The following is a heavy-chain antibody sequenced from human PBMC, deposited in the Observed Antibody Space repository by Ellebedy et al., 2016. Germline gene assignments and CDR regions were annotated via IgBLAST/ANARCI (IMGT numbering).Heavy chain of an antibody. CDR3: ARQQLVQGGFDM. CDR2: INPYTGDT. J-gene: IGHJ3*02. D-gene: IGHD6-6*01. V-gene: IGHV1-2*04. Sequence: ASVKVSXKASGYTFSDFYLHWVRQAPGQGLEWVGWINPYTGDTRYGQRFQGWVTRTRDTSINTAYMELRRPTSDDTAVYYCARQQLVQGGFDMWGQGTVVTVSS. CDR1: GYTFSDFY.